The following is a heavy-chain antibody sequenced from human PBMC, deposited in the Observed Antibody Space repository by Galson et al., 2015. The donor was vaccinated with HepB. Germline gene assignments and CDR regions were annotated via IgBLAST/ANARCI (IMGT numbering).Heavy chain of an antibody. CDR1: GFIFSSSA. Sequence: SLRLSCAASGFIFSSSAMSWVRRAPGKGLEWVSGIGGSGITTYYADSVKGRFTISRDNSKNTLYLQMTSLRAEDTAVYYCARPKWATVIAFDIWGQGTMATVSS. V-gene: IGHV3-23*01. D-gene: IGHD4-17*01. CDR2: IGGSGITT. CDR3: ARPKWATVIAFDI. J-gene: IGHJ3*02.